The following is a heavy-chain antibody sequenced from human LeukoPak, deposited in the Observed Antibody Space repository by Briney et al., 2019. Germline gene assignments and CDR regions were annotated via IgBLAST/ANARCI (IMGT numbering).Heavy chain of an antibody. V-gene: IGHV1-24*01. J-gene: IGHJ4*02. CDR2: FGPEDGET. CDR1: GYTLTELS. D-gene: IGHD4-23*01. CDR3: VTGGVRLRWYPLGF. Sequence: ASVKVSCKVSGYTLTELSMHWVRQAPGKGLEWMGGFGPEDGETIYAQKFQGRLTMTEDTSTDTAYMELSSLRSEDTAVYYCVTGGVRLRWYPLGFWGQGTLVTVSS.